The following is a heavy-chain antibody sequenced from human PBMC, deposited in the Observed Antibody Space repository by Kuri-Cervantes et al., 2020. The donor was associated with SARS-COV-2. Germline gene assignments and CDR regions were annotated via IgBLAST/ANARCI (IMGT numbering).Heavy chain of an antibody. J-gene: IGHJ6*02. D-gene: IGHD1-26*01. CDR2: IYTSGST. V-gene: IGHV4-61*02. Sequence: SCTVSGGSISSGSYYWSWIRQPAGKGLEWIGRIYTSGSTNYNPSLKSRVTISADTSKNQFSLKLSSVTAADTAVYYCARGTVGAPGGGMDVWGQGTTVTVSS. CDR3: ARGTVGAPGGGMDV. CDR1: GGSISSGSYY.